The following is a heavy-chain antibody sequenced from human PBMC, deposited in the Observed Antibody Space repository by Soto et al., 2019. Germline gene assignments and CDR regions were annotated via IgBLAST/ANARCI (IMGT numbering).Heavy chain of an antibody. J-gene: IGHJ6*02. CDR2: IWYDGSNK. Sequence: GGSLRLSCAASGFTFSSYGMHWVRQAPGKGLEWVAVIWYDGSNKYYADSVKGRFTISRDNSKNTLYLQMNSLRAEDTAVYYCARGGRTVDYYYGMDVWGQGTTVTVSS. CDR1: GFTFSSYG. CDR3: ARGGRTVDYYYGMDV. V-gene: IGHV3-33*01. D-gene: IGHD3-16*01.